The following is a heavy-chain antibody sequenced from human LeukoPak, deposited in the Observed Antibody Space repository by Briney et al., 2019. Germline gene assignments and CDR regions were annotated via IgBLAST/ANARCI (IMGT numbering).Heavy chain of an antibody. CDR2: ISGSGGST. J-gene: IGHJ1*01. Sequence: GGALRLSCAASGFTFSSYAMSWVRQAPGKGLEWVSAISGSGGSTFYAESVKGRFTISRDNSKNTLYLQMNSLRAEDTALYYCAKPGRGGLYGGGFQHWGQGTLVTVSS. CDR1: GFTFSSYA. CDR3: AKPGRGGLYGGGFQH. V-gene: IGHV3-23*01. D-gene: IGHD2-8*01.